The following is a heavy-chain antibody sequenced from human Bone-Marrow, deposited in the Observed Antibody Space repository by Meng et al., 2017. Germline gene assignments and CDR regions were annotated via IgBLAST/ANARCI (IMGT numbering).Heavy chain of an antibody. J-gene: IGHJ4*02. CDR3: ATGAAAADH. D-gene: IGHD6-13*01. CDR1: GVSFSDSD. Sequence: GGSLRLSCAVSGVSFSDSDIHWVRQASGKGLEWVGRIGTKPKSYAAAYAASVRGRFTISRDDSKNTAYLQMNSLKTEDTAVYFCATGAAAADHWGQGTLVTVSS. CDR2: IGTKPKSYAA. V-gene: IGHV3-73*01.